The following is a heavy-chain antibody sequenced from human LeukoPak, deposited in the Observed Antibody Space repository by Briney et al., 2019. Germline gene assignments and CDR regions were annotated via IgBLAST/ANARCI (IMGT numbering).Heavy chain of an antibody. CDR3: ARAPFVVVPAAVNYYYYYMDV. J-gene: IGHJ6*03. D-gene: IGHD2-2*01. CDR1: GFTFTSYG. V-gene: IGHV1-18*01. Sequence: GAALTVSCKGSGFTFTSYGISWVRQAPGERLEGMGWVSAYNGNTNYAQKLQSKVTMTTDTYTSTAYVELRSLRSDEPAVYYCARAPFVVVPAAVNYYYYYMDVWGKRTTVTVSS. CDR2: VSAYNGNT.